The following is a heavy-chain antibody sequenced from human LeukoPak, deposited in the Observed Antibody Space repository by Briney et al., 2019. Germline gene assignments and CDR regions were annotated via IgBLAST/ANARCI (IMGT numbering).Heavy chain of an antibody. D-gene: IGHD2-15*01. J-gene: IGHJ5*02. CDR1: GGSFSGYY. V-gene: IGHV4-34*01. Sequence: SETLSLTCAVYGGSFSGYYWSWIRLPPGKGLEWIGEINHSGSTNYNPSLKSRVTISVDTSKNQFSLKLSSVTAADTAVYYCARGALGYCSGGSCYSGYWFDPWGQGTLVTVSS. CDR3: ARGALGYCSGGSCYSGYWFDP. CDR2: INHSGST.